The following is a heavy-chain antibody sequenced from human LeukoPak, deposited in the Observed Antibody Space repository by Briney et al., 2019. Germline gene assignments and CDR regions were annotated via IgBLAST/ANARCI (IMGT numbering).Heavy chain of an antibody. D-gene: IGHD2-2*01. J-gene: IGHJ5*02. V-gene: IGHV3-33*01. CDR1: GFTFSSYG. CDR3: ARDSINLAGYCSSTGCPAFDP. Sequence: GGSLRLSCAASGFTFSSYGMHWVRQAPGKGLEWVAVIWYDGSNKYYADSVKGRFTISRDNSKNTLYLQMNSLRAEDTAVYYCARDSINLAGYCSSTGCPAFDPWGQGTLVTVSS. CDR2: IWYDGSNK.